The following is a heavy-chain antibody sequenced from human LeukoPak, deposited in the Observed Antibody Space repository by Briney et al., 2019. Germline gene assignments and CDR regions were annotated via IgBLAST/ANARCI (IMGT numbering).Heavy chain of an antibody. CDR2: IYTSGST. J-gene: IGHJ4*02. D-gene: IGHD3-22*01. CDR3: ARGGLTYYYDSSGYYKWNYFDY. Sequence: KPSETLSLTCTVSGGSISSGSYYWSWIRQPAGKGLEWIGRIYTSGSTNYNPSLKSRVTISVDTSKNQFSLKLSSVTAADTAVCYCARGGLTYYYDSSGYYKWNYFDYWGQGTLVTVSS. CDR1: GGSISSGSYY. V-gene: IGHV4-61*02.